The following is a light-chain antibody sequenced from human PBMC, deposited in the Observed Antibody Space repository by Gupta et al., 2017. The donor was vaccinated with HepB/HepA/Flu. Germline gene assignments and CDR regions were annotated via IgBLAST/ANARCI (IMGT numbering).Light chain of an antibody. Sequence: SYELTQPPSVSVSPGQTASITCPGDKLGDKYACWYQQKPGQSPVLVIYQNSKRPSGIPERFSGANSGNTATLTNSGTQAMDEADYYSQARDSSTASVGFGGGTKLTVL. CDR1: KLGDKY. CDR3: QARDSSTASVG. J-gene: IGLJ2*01. V-gene: IGLV3-1*01. CDR2: QNS.